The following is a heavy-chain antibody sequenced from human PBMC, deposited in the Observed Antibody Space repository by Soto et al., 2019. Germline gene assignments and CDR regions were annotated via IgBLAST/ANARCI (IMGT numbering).Heavy chain of an antibody. J-gene: IGHJ4*02. CDR3: ARADPDASVGY. CDR1: GASVSSGSYY. CDR2: ISYSGST. Sequence: PSETLSLTCSVSGASVSSGSYYWTWLRQSPGRGLEWIGYISYSGSTYYNPSLKSRVTISADTSKNQFSLRMNSMIAADTAVYYCARADPDASVGYWGQGTLVTVSS. D-gene: IGHD2-15*01. V-gene: IGHV4-61*01.